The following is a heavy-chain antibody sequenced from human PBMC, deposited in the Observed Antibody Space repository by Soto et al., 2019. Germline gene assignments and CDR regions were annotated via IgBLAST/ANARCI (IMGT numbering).Heavy chain of an antibody. D-gene: IGHD6-13*01. J-gene: IGHJ6*02. CDR2: IIPIFGTA. V-gene: IGHV1-69*06. CDR1: GGTFSSYA. Sequence: ASVKVSCKASGGTFSSYAISWVRQAPGQGLEWMGGIIPIFGTANYAQKFQGRVTITADKSTSTAYMELSSLRSEDTAVYYCARVGGYTGYSSSWYNSYYYHGMDVWGQGTTVTVSS. CDR3: ARVGGYTGYSSSWYNSYYYHGMDV.